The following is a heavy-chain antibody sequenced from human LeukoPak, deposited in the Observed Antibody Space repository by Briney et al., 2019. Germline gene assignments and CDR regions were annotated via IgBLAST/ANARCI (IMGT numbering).Heavy chain of an antibody. CDR1: GFTFSSYT. CDR2: IAGSSGYI. Sequence: GGSLRLSCAASGFTFSSYTMNWVRQAPGKGLEWVSSIAGSSGYISYADSVKGRFTISRDNAKKSLYLQMTSLKTEDTAVYYCTRDYGVLFDYWGQGTLVTVSS. D-gene: IGHD4-17*01. V-gene: IGHV3-21*04. J-gene: IGHJ4*02. CDR3: TRDYGVLFDY.